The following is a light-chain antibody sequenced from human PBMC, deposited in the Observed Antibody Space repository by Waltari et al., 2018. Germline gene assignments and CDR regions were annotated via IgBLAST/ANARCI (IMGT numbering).Light chain of an antibody. J-gene: IGLJ3*02. V-gene: IGLV1-40*01. CDR2: VYS. CDR1: SSNIGAGYD. CDR3: QSYDSSLNGRV. Sequence: QSVLTQPPSVSGAPGQRVTISCTGSSSNIGAGYDVHWYQHLPGTAPKLLIFVYSNRPSGVPDRFGGSGAGTSASLASPGLRAEDEADYYCQSYDSSLNGRVFGGGTKVTVL.